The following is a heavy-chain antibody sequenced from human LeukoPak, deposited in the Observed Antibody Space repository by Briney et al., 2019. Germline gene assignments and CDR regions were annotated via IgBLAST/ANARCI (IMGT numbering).Heavy chain of an antibody. V-gene: IGHV4-59*08. CDR2: IHYSGNA. CDR1: GGSINRYY. CDR3: ARRRFYDSGTSYNGYYFDY. Sequence: PSETLTLTCTVSGGSINRYYMSWVRQPPGKDLDGIAYIHYSGNANYDPSLKSRVTLSVDTSKNQFSLNMSSVTAADTAVYYCARRRFYDSGTSYNGYYFDYWGQGTLVTVSS. J-gene: IGHJ4*02. D-gene: IGHD3-10*01.